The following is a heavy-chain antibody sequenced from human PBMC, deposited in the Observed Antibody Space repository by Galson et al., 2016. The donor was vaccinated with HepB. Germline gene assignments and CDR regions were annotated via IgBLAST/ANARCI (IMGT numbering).Heavy chain of an antibody. D-gene: IGHD1-26*01. Sequence: SLRLSCAASGFFFRSHWMHWVRQAPGKGLVWVSRINTDGSSTTYADSVKGRFSISRDNAKNTLYLQMNSLRADDTAVYYCARVSALWWERSWYFDLWGRGTLVTVSS. CDR2: INTDGSST. J-gene: IGHJ2*01. CDR3: ARVSALWWERSWYFDL. CDR1: GFFFRSHW. V-gene: IGHV3-74*01.